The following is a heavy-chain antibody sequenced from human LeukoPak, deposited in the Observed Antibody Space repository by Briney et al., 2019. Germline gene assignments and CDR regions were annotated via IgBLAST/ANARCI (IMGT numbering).Heavy chain of an antibody. CDR3: ARASVTSWKYGMDA. D-gene: IGHD4-17*01. J-gene: IGHJ6*02. CDR2: VSSNGGTT. Sequence: PGGALRLSCVASGFTFSSHAMHWVRQAPGKGLEYVSVVSSNGGTTYYASSVKGRFTISRDNSKNTLYLQMGSLRPEDMSVYYCARASVTSWKYGMDAWGQGTTVTVSS. V-gene: IGHV3-64*01. CDR1: GFTFSSHA.